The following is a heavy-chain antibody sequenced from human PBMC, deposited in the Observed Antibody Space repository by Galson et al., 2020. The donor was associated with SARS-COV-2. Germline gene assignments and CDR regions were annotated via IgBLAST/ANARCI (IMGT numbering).Heavy chain of an antibody. Sequence: SGPTLVKPTQTLTLTCTFSGFSLSTSGMCVSWIRQPPGKALEWLARIDWDDDKYYSTSLKTRLTISKDTSKNQVVLTMTNMDPVDTATYYCARSHYDILTGDYFGMDVWGQGTTGTVSS. D-gene: IGHD3-9*01. CDR3: ARSHYDILTGDYFGMDV. CDR2: IDWDDDK. V-gene: IGHV2-70*11. CDR1: GFSLSTSGMC. J-gene: IGHJ6*02.